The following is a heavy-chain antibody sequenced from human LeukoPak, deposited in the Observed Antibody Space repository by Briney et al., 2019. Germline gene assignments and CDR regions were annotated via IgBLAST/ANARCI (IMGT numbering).Heavy chain of an antibody. D-gene: IGHD3-10*01. V-gene: IGHV3-7*01. CDR3: AKNTM. Sequence: GGSLRLSCAGSGFTFNRYWMSWARQAPGKGLEWVANINEDGSVKSYVDSVRGRFTISRDNAKNSLFLQMDSLTADDTAVYYCAKNTMGGQGTLVTASS. CDR2: INEDGSVK. CDR1: GFTFNRYW. J-gene: IGHJ4*02.